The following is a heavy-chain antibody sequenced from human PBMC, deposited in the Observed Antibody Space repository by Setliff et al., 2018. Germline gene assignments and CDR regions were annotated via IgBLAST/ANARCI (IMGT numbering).Heavy chain of an antibody. J-gene: IGHJ3*02. CDR2: INPSSGRT. CDR1: GYTFTSHY. V-gene: IGHV1-46*01. Sequence: WASVKVSCKASGYTFTSHYMHWVRQVPGLGLEWMGTINPSSGRTSYAQKFQGRVTMTRDTSTSTVYMDMSSLRSEDTAVYYCARDVFPYHYEGAFDIWGQGTMVTVSS. CDR3: ARDVFPYHYEGAFDI. D-gene: IGHD3-22*01.